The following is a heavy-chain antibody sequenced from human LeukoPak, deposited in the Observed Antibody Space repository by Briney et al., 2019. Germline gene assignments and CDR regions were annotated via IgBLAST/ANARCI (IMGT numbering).Heavy chain of an antibody. D-gene: IGHD3-22*01. CDR1: GGTFSSYA. J-gene: IGHJ5*02. V-gene: IGHV1-46*01. Sequence: GASVKVSCKASGGTFSSYAISWVRQAPGQGLEWMGIINPSGGSTSYAQKFQGRVTMTRDTSTSTVYMELSSLRSEDTAVYYCARVGNYYDSTIRPWFDPWGQGTLVTVSS. CDR2: INPSGGST. CDR3: ARVGNYYDSTIRPWFDP.